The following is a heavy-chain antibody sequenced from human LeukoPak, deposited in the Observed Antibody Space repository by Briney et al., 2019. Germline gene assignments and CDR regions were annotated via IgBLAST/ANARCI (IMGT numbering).Heavy chain of an antibody. CDR1: GFTFSSYA. J-gene: IGHJ4*02. CDR2: ISGSGGST. D-gene: IGHD5-12*01. CDR3: EYSGYAEAFDY. V-gene: IGHV3-23*01. Sequence: GGSLRLSCAASGFTFSSYAMSWVRQAPGKGLEWVSAISGSGGSTYYADSVKGRFTTSRDNSKNTLYLQMNSLRAEDTAVYYCEYSGYAEAFDYWGQGTLVTVSS.